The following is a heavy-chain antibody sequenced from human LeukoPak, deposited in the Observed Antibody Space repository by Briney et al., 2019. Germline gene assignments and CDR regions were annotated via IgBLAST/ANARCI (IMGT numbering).Heavy chain of an antibody. CDR2: MNPNSGNT. V-gene: IGHV1-8*01. CDR3: ARAGFCRWFGEKKRYYYMDV. Sequence: ASVKVSCKASGYTFTSYDINWVRQATGQGREWMGWMNPNSGNTGYAQKFQGRVTMTRNTSISTAYMELSSLRSEDTAVYYCARAGFCRWFGEKKRYYYMDVWGKGTTVTISS. CDR1: GYTFTSYD. D-gene: IGHD3-10*01. J-gene: IGHJ6*03.